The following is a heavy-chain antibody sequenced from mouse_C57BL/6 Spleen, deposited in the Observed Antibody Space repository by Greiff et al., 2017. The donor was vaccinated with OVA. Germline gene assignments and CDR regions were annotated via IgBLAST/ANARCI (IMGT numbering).Heavy chain of an antibody. CDR3: ARATHYYGSSYGDAMDY. D-gene: IGHD1-1*01. Sequence: QVQLQQPGAELVMPGASVKLSCKASGYTFTSYWMHWVKQRPGQGLEWIGEIDPSDSYTNYNQKFNGKSTLTVDKSSSTAYMQLSSLTSEDSAVYYCARATHYYGSSYGDAMDYWGQGTSVTVSS. CDR1: GYTFTSYW. J-gene: IGHJ4*01. V-gene: IGHV1-69*01. CDR2: IDPSDSYT.